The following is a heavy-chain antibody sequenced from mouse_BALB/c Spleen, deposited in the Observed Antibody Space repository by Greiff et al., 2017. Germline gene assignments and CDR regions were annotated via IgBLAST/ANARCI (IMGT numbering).Heavy chain of an antibody. CDR2: IDPENGDT. V-gene: IGHV14-4*02. CDR3: KNYDGSLYYFDY. Sequence: VQLQQSGAELVRSGASVKLSCTASGFNIKDYYMHWVKQRPEQGLEWIGWIDPENGDTEYAPKFQGKATMTADTSSNTAYLQLSSLTSEDTAVYYCKNYDGSLYYFDYWGQGTTLTVSS. D-gene: IGHD2-3*01. CDR1: GFNIKDYY. J-gene: IGHJ2*01.